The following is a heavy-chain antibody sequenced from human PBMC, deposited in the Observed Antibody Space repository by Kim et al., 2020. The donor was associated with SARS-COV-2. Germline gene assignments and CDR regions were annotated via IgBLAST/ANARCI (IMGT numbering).Heavy chain of an antibody. D-gene: IGHD5-18*01. CDR1: GGSISSYY. CDR2: IYYSGST. CDR3: ARGEGYSYGYKVAFDI. J-gene: IGHJ3*02. V-gene: IGHV4-59*01. Sequence: SETLSLTCTVSGGSISSYYWSWIRQPPGKGLEWIGYIYYSGSTNYNPSLKSRVTISVDTSKNQFSLKLSSVTAADTAVYYCARGEGYSYGYKVAFDIWGQGTMVTVSS.